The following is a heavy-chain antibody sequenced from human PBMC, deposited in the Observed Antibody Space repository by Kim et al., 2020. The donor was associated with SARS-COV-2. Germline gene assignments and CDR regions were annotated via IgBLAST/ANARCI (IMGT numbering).Heavy chain of an antibody. D-gene: IGHD1-26*01. J-gene: IGHJ4*02. Sequence: SETLSLTCSVSGCSISSTCYYCGWSRQPPGKGLEWIGSLSFGWTTFFNPSLKSRVTISMDTSKNQFSLKLRSVTAADTAVYYCARPSNDYYHFDYWGQG. V-gene: IGHV4-39*01. CDR1: GCSISSTCYY. CDR2: LSFGWTT. CDR3: ARPSNDYYHFDY.